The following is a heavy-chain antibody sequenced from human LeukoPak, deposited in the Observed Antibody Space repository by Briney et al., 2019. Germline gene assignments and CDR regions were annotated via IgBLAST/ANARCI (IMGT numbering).Heavy chain of an antibody. V-gene: IGHV4-39*01. CDR2: IYYSGST. D-gene: IGHD6-13*01. CDR1: GGSISSSSYY. Sequence: PSETLSLTCTVSGGSISSSSYYWGWIRQPPGKGLEWIGSIYYSGSTYYNPSLKSRVTISVDTSKNQFSLKLSSVTAPDTAVYYCARHMSSGYSSSWYFPFFDYWGQGTLVTVSS. J-gene: IGHJ4*02. CDR3: ARHMSSGYSSSWYFPFFDY.